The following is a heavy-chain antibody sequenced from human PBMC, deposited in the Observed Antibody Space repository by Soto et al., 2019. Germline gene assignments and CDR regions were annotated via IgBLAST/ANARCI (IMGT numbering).Heavy chain of an antibody. CDR1: RFTFSNYA. CDR2: ISGSGGSI. D-gene: IGHD3-22*01. CDR3: AKETSSAYYPSDY. J-gene: IGHJ4*02. Sequence: GGSLRLSCAASRFTFSNYAMSWVRQAPGKGLEWVSAISGSGGSIYYANSVKGRFTISRDNSKNTLYLQMNSLRAEDTAVYYCAKETSSAYYPSDYWGQGTLVTVSS. V-gene: IGHV3-23*01.